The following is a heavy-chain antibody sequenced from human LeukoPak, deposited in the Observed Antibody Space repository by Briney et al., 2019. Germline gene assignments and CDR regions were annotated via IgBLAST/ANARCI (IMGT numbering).Heavy chain of an antibody. D-gene: IGHD3-10*01. Sequence: SDTLSLTCTVSGGSISSSSYYWGWIRQPPGKGLEWIGRIYYSVSTYYNPSLKSRVTISVDTSKNQFSLKLSSVNAADTAVYYCARVEEGYGSGRRENYYYYYMDVWGKGNTVTISS. V-gene: IGHV4-39*07. CDR2: IYYSVST. CDR1: GGSISSSSYY. J-gene: IGHJ6*03. CDR3: ARVEEGYGSGRRENYYYYYMDV.